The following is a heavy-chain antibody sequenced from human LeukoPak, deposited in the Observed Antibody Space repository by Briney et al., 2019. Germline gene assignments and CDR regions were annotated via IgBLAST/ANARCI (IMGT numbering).Heavy chain of an antibody. CDR1: GFTFDDYA. CDR2: ISWDGGST. J-gene: IGHJ4*02. V-gene: IGHV3-43D*03. CDR3: AKDFYDSSGYNYN. D-gene: IGHD3-22*01. Sequence: GGSLRLSCAASGFTFDDYAMHWVRQAPGKGLEWVSLISWDGGSTYYADSVKGRFTISRDNSKNSLYLQMDSLRAEDTALCYCAKDFYDSSGYNYNWGQGTLCTVSS.